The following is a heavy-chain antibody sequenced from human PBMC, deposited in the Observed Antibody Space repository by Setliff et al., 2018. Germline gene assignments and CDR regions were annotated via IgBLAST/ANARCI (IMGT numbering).Heavy chain of an antibody. J-gene: IGHJ3*02. CDR2: ISAYTGRA. V-gene: IGHV4-30-4*01. CDR1: GGSIRSGNDL. D-gene: IGHD4-4*01. Sequence: PSETLSLTCTVSGGSIRSGNDLWSWLRQSPGKGLEWIAYISAYTGRAYYNPSLQSRAALSADTSKSQFSPRLTSVTAADTAAYYCAREVIDPVSSDAFDIWGQGRMVTVSS. CDR3: AREVIDPVSSDAFDI.